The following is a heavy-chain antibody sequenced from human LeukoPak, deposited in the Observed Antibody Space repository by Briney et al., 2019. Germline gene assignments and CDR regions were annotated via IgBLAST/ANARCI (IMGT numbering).Heavy chain of an antibody. CDR2: ISSSSSYI. CDR1: GFTFSSYS. CDR3: ASEYSSSYYY. Sequence: GGSLRLSCAASGFTFSSYSMNWVRQAPGKGLEWVSSISSSSSYIYYADSVKGRFTISRDNAKNSLYPQMNSLRAEDTAVYYCASEYSSSYYYWGQGTLVTVSS. J-gene: IGHJ4*02. D-gene: IGHD6-6*01. V-gene: IGHV3-21*01.